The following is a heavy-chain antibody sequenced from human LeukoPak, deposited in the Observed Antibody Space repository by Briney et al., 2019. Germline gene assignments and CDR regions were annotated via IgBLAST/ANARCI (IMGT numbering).Heavy chain of an antibody. CDR2: IYYSGST. CDR3: ARSPPRYDILTGYVTPIFQH. V-gene: IGHV4-59*01. Sequence: SETLSLTCTVSGGSFSTSYWSWIRQFPGKGLEWIGYIYYSGSTYYNPSLQSRVTISVDTSKNQFSLKLSSVTAADTAVYYCARSPPRYDILTGYVTPIFQHWGQGTLVTVSS. J-gene: IGHJ1*01. CDR1: GGSFSTSY. D-gene: IGHD3-9*01.